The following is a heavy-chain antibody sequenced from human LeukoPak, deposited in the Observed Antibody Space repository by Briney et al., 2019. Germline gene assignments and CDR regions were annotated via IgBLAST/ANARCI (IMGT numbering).Heavy chain of an antibody. Sequence: PGGSLRLSCAASGFTFSSYAMSWVRQAPGKGLEWGSAISGSGGSTYYADSVKGRFTISRDNSKNTLYLQMNSLRADDTAVYYCARDGSPFDSWGQGTLVTVSS. CDR3: ARDGSPFDS. J-gene: IGHJ4*02. V-gene: IGHV3-23*01. CDR2: ISGSGGST. CDR1: GFTFSSYA.